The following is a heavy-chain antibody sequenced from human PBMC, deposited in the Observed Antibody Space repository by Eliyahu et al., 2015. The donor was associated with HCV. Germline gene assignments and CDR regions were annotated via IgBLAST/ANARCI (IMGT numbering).Heavy chain of an antibody. J-gene: IGHJ4*02. CDR1: GFTFSTYN. Sequence: EVQLVESGGGLVEPGGSLRLSCAASGFTFSTYNMNWVRQAPGKGLEWVSSITSGSGYIFYAASVKGRFTISRDNAKNSLYLQMNSLRAEDTAVYYCATYSGTYRDYWGQGTLVTVSS. V-gene: IGHV3-21*01. CDR3: ATYSGTYRDY. CDR2: ITSGSGYI. D-gene: IGHD1-26*01.